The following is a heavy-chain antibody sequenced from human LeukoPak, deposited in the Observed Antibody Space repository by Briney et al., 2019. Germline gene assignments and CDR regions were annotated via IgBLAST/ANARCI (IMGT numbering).Heavy chain of an antibody. CDR3: ARGSDIVVVAGFDY. CDR1: GFTFNNYW. Sequence: GGSLRLSCAGSGFTFNNYWMHWVRQVPGKGLEWVSRINGDGRSTSYADSVKGRFTITRDNAKNSLYLQMNSLRAEDTAVYYCARGSDIVVVAGFDYWGQGTLVTVSS. J-gene: IGHJ4*02. CDR2: INGDGRST. D-gene: IGHD2-15*01. V-gene: IGHV3-74*01.